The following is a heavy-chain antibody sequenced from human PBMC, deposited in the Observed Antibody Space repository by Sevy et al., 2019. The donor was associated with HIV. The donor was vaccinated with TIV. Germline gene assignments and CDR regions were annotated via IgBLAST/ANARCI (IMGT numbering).Heavy chain of an antibody. CDR1: GGTFSSYA. Sequence: ASVKVSCKASGGTFSSYAISWVRQAPGQGLEWMGGIIPIFGTANYAQKFQGRVTITADESTSTAYMELSSLRSEDTAVYYCARDIAGRVDPWGQGTLVTVSS. V-gene: IGHV1-69*13. CDR2: IIPIFGTA. CDR3: ARDIAGRVDP. J-gene: IGHJ5*02. D-gene: IGHD6-13*01.